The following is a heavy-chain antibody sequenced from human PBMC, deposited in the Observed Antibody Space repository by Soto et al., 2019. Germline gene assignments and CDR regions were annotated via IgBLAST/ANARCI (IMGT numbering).Heavy chain of an antibody. V-gene: IGHV1-18*01. CDR2: NKVDNGDT. Sequence: ASVKVSCKASGYRFKSYGIGWVRQAPGRGPEWVGWNKVDNGDTKYAEKLPGRVILTTDTSTDTAYMELRNLRSDDTAFYYCSRSRYYFDYWVDGTMVA. CDR1: GYRFKSYG. D-gene: IGHD3-9*01. CDR3: SRSRYYFDY. J-gene: IGHJ4*01.